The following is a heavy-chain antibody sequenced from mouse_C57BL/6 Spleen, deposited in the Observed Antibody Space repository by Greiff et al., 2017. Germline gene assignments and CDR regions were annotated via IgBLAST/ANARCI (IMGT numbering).Heavy chain of an antibody. CDR3: ARGYGTYAMDY. CDR2: IYPGGGDT. CDR1: GYAFSSYW. Sequence: QVQLKQSGAELVKPGASVKISCKASGYAFSSYWMNWVKQRPGKGLEWIGQIYPGGGDTNYNGKFKGKATLTADKSSSTAYMQLSSLTSEDSAVYFCARGYGTYAMDYWGQGTSVTVSS. J-gene: IGHJ4*01. D-gene: IGHD2-1*01. V-gene: IGHV1-80*01.